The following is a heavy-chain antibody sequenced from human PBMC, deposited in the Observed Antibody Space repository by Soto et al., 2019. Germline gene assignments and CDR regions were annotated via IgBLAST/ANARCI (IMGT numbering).Heavy chain of an antibody. V-gene: IGHV3-30-3*01. D-gene: IGHD2-2*01. CDR1: GFIFSTYS. CDR3: ARDPVVVGTHARGPPYGMDV. J-gene: IGHJ6*02. Sequence: GGSLRLSCAASGFIFSTYSMHWVRQAPGTGLEWVAVISYDGANKYYADSVKGRFTISRDNSKNNLYVQMNSLRAEETAVYYCARDPVVVGTHARGPPYGMDVWGQGTTVTVSS. CDR2: ISYDGANK.